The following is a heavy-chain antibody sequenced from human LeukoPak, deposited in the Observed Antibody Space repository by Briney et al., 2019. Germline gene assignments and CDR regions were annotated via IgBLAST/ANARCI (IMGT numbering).Heavy chain of an antibody. J-gene: IGHJ5*02. Sequence: SETLSLTCAVYGGSFSGYYWSWIRQPPGKGLEWIGEINHSGSTNYNPSLKSRVTISVDTSKNQFSLKLSSVTAADTAVYYCARRSLRGSGSYYRGPFDPWGQGTLVTVSS. CDR2: INHSGST. D-gene: IGHD3-10*01. CDR1: GGSFSGYY. CDR3: ARRSLRGSGSYYRGPFDP. V-gene: IGHV4-34*01.